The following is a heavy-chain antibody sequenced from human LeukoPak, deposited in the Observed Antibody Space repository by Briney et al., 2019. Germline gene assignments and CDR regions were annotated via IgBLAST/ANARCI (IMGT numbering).Heavy chain of an antibody. CDR3: ARAGDDCSSTSCSTQQNSWFDP. Sequence: SETLSLTCTVSGYSISSAYYWGWIRQPPGKGLEWIGSIYHSGSTYYTPSLKGRVTISVDTSKNQFSLNQSSLTAADTAVYYCARAGDDCSSTSCSTQQNSWFDPWGQGTLVTVSS. J-gene: IGHJ5*02. CDR2: IYHSGST. V-gene: IGHV4-38-2*02. CDR1: GYSISSAYY. D-gene: IGHD2-2*02.